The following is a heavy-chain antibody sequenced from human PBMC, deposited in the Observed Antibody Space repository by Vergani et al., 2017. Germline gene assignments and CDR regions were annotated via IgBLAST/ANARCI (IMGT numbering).Heavy chain of an antibody. Sequence: EKQLVQSGSETNKPGESLKISCQAFGYIFSKFWIGWVRQRPGRGLEWMGIIYPGDSEVKSNPTFRGQVIFSVDTSVNTAYLQWRSLQASDTATYFSASGVPGSENGGALQLWGQGTNITVSS. CDR3: ASGVPGSENGGALQL. CDR2: IYPGDSEV. J-gene: IGHJ3*01. D-gene: IGHD3-10*01. V-gene: IGHV5-51*01. CDR1: GYIFSKFW.